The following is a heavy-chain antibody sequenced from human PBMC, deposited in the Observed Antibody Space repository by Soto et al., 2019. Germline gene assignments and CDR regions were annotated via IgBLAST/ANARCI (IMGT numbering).Heavy chain of an antibody. Sequence: GASVKVSCKASGYTFTSYGISWVRQAPGQGLEWMGWISAYDGNTNYAQKLQGRVTMTTDTSTSTAYMELRSLRSDDTAVYYCARDRSVVVPAAMRGDYYYGMDVWGQGTTVTVSS. J-gene: IGHJ6*02. CDR1: GYTFTSYG. V-gene: IGHV1-18*01. CDR3: ARDRSVVVPAAMRGDYYYGMDV. CDR2: ISAYDGNT. D-gene: IGHD2-2*01.